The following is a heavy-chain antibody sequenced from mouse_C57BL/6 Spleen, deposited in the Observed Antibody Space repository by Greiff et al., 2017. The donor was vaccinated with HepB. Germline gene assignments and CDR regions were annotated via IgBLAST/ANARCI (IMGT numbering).Heavy chain of an antibody. Sequence: DVMLVESGGGLVQPGGSLKLSCAASGFTFSDYYMYWVRQTPEKRLEWVAYISNGGGSTYYPDTVKGRLTISRDNAKNTLYLQMSRLKSEDTAMYYCARQGGYYYGSSPWFAYWGQGTLVTVSA. V-gene: IGHV5-12*01. J-gene: IGHJ3*01. CDR2: ISNGGGST. D-gene: IGHD1-1*01. CDR3: ARQGGYYYGSSPWFAY. CDR1: GFTFSDYY.